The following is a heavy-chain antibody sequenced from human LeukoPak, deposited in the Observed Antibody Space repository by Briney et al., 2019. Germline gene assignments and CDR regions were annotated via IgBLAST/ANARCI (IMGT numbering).Heavy chain of an antibody. J-gene: IGHJ6*02. CDR2: ISGSGGST. CDR1: GFTFSSYA. CDR3: ARYYYDSSGYYYYYGMDV. V-gene: IGHV3-23*01. Sequence: GGSLRLSCAASGFTFSSYAMSWVRHAPGKGLEWVSAISGSGGSTYYADSVKGRFTISRDNSKNTLYLQMNSLRAEDTAVYYCARYYYDSSGYYYYYGMDVWGQGTTVTVSS. D-gene: IGHD3-22*01.